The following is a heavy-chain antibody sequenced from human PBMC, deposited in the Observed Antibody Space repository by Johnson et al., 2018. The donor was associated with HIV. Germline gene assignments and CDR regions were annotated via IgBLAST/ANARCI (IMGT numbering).Heavy chain of an antibody. D-gene: IGHD3-10*01. V-gene: IGHV3-9*01. CDR1: GFTFDDFA. Sequence: VQLVESGGGLVQPGRSLRLSCAASGFTFDDFAMHWVRQVPGKGLEWVSGISWNSGSIGYADSVKGRFTISRDNAKNTLFLQMNSLRAEDTSVYYCAREGGGTVVLGDEGAFDIWGQGTMVTVS. J-gene: IGHJ3*02. CDR2: ISWNSGSI. CDR3: AREGGGTVVLGDEGAFDI.